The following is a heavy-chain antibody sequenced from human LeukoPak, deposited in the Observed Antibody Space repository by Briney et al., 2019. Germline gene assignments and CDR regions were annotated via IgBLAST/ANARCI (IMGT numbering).Heavy chain of an antibody. CDR1: GGSFSGYY. CDR2: INHSGST. CDR3: ARGTRGYSYGSYYYYMDV. D-gene: IGHD5-18*01. Sequence: SETLSLTCAVYGGSFSGYYWSWIRQPPGKGLEWIGEINHSGSTNYNPSLKSRVTISVDTSKNQFSLKLSSVTAADTAVYYCARGTRGYSYGSYYYYMDVWGKGTTVTVSS. V-gene: IGHV4-34*01. J-gene: IGHJ6*03.